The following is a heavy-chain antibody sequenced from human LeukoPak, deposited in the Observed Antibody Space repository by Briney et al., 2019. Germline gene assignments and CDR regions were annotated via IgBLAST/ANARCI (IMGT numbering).Heavy chain of an antibody. CDR2: INSDGSST. CDR1: GFTFSSYW. CDR3: ASVRPGSTTNGNYGMDV. D-gene: IGHD2-2*01. Sequence: GGSLRLSCAASGFTFSSYWVHWVRQAPGKGLVWVSRINSDGSSTSYADSVKGRFTVSRDNAKNTLYLQMNSLRAEDTAVYYCASVRPGSTTNGNYGMDVWGQGTTVTVSS. J-gene: IGHJ6*02. V-gene: IGHV3-74*01.